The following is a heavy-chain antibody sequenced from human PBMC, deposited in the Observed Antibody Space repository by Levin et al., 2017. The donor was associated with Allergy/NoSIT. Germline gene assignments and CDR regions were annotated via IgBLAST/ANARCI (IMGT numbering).Heavy chain of an antibody. J-gene: IGHJ2*01. Sequence: SQTLSLTCTVSGGSISSSSYYWGWIRQPPGKGLEWIGSISYSGSTYYSPSLKSRVTISVDTSKNQFSLKLSSVTAADTAVYYCARRAIRWYFDLWGRGTLVTVSS. CDR3: ARRAIRWYFDL. V-gene: IGHV4-39*01. CDR1: GGSISSSSYY. CDR2: ISYSGST.